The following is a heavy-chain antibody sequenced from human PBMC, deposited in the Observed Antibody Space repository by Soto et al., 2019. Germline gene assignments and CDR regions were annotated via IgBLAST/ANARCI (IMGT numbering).Heavy chain of an antibody. Sequence: QITLKESGPTLMKPTQTLTLTCTFSGFSLTTTGVGVGWIRQPPGKALEWLALIYWDDDKRYSPSLKSRLTISKDTSNNQVVLTMANVDPVDTATYYCAHRPRLDDSWNYGAFDIWGQGTVVTVSS. CDR2: IYWDDDK. V-gene: IGHV2-5*02. CDR3: AHRPRLDDSWNYGAFDI. CDR1: GFSLTTTGVG. J-gene: IGHJ3*02. D-gene: IGHD1-7*01.